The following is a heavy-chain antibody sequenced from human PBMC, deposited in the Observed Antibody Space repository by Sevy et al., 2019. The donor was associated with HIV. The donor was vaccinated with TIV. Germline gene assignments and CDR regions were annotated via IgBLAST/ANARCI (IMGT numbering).Heavy chain of an antibody. V-gene: IGHV3-7*01. Sequence: GGSLRLSCAASGFIFSKYWMGWVCQAPGKGLEWVANIKQDAGQKYYVDSVKGRFTISRDNAKNSLYLQMNSLRAEDTAVYFCARDDGNYYFHYWGQGTLVTVSS. D-gene: IGHD1-7*01. J-gene: IGHJ4*02. CDR1: GFIFSKYW. CDR2: IKQDAGQK. CDR3: ARDDGNYYFHY.